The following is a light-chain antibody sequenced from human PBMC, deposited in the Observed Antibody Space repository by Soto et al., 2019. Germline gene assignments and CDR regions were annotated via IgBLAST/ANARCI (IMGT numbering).Light chain of an antibody. V-gene: IGLV1-44*01. CDR2: SSN. Sequence: QSVLTQPPSASATPGQRVTISCFRSNSNIGSYTVNWYRQHPGTAPKLLIYSSNQRPSGVPDRFSASKSGTSASLAISGLQSADEADYYCAAWDDSLNGVAFGGGTKLTVL. CDR1: NSNIGSYT. CDR3: AAWDDSLNGVA. J-gene: IGLJ2*01.